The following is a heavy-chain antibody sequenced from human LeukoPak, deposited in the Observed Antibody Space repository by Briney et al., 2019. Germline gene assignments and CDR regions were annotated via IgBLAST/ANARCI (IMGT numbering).Heavy chain of an antibody. D-gene: IGHD3-22*01. CDR3: ARSIDYYDSSGYY. V-gene: IGHV3-23*01. CDR1: GFTFSSYA. CDR2: ISGSGGST. Sequence: GGSLRLFCAASGFTFSSYAMSWVRQAPGKGLEWVSAISGSGGSTYYADSVKGRFTISRDNAKNSLYLQMNSLRAEDTAVYYCARSIDYYDSSGYYWGQGTLVTVSS. J-gene: IGHJ4*02.